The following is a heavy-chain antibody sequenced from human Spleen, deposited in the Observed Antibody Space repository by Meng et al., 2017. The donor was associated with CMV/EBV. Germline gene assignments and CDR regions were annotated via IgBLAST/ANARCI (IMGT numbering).Heavy chain of an antibody. CDR2: INWNGGST. J-gene: IGHJ4*02. CDR1: GFTFDDYG. Sequence: GGSLRLSCAASGFTFDDYGMSWVRQAPGKGLEWVSGINWNGGSTGYADSVKGRFTISRDNAKNSLYLQMNSLRAEDTALYYCAKDIRTGYRKGLYFDSWGQGTLVTVSS. V-gene: IGHV3-20*04. CDR3: AKDIRTGYRKGLYFDS. D-gene: IGHD3-16*02.